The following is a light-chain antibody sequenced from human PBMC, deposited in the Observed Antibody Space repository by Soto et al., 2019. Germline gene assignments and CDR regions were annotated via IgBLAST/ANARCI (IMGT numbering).Light chain of an antibody. J-gene: IGKJ4*01. CDR2: DAS. CDR1: QTVSIY. V-gene: IGKV3-11*01. CDR3: QQRYNWPLT. Sequence: EIVLTQSPATLSLSPGERSTLSCRASQTVSIYLAWYQQRPGQAPRLLISDASNRATGVPARFSGSGSGTDFTLTINNLEPEDFAVYYCQQRYNWPLTFGGGTTVDIK.